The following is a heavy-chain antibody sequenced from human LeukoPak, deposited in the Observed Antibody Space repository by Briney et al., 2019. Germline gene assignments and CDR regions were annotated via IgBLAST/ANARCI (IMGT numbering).Heavy chain of an antibody. J-gene: IGHJ4*02. D-gene: IGHD3-22*01. CDR2: INTNTGNP. Sequence: GASVKVSCKASGYTFTSYAMNWVRQAPGQGLEWMGWINTNTGNPTYAQGSTGRFVFSLDTPVSTAYLQISSLKAEDTAVYYCARDLGYYDSSGYYPCFDYWGQGTLVTVSS. V-gene: IGHV7-4-1*02. CDR3: ARDLGYYDSSGYYPCFDY. CDR1: GYTFTSYA.